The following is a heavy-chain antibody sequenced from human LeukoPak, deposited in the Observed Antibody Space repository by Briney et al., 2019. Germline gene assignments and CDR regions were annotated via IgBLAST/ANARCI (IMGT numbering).Heavy chain of an antibody. CDR1: GGSISSSSYY. CDR3: ARQEVDTAMVTFFDY. CDR2: IYYSGST. V-gene: IGHV4-39*01. D-gene: IGHD5-18*01. J-gene: IGHJ4*02. Sequence: SETLSLTCTVSGGSISSSSYYWGGIRQPPGKGLEWIGSIYYSGSTYYNPSLKSRVTISVDTSKSQFSLKLSSVTAADTAVYYCARQEVDTAMVTFFDYWGQGTLVTVSS.